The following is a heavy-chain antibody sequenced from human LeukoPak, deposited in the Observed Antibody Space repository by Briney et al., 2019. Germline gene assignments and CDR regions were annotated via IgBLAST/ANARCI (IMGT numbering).Heavy chain of an antibody. V-gene: IGHV4-34*01. CDR1: GGSFSGYY. Sequence: SETLSLTCAVYGGSFSGYYWSWSRQPPGKVLEWIGEINHSGSTNYNPSLKSRVTISVDTSKNQFSLKLSSVTAADTAVYYCARGPAIAAEFLYYYYYYMDVWGKGTTVTVSS. D-gene: IGHD2-15*01. CDR3: ARGPAIAAEFLYYYYYYMDV. CDR2: INHSGST. J-gene: IGHJ6*03.